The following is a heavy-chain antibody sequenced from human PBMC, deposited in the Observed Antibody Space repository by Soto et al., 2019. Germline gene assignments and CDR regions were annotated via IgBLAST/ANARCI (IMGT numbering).Heavy chain of an antibody. CDR3: ARFPSRAHYFAMAV. CDR1: GGSINSGGYY. V-gene: IGHV4-31*03. CDR2: IYYSGNT. Sequence: NPSETLSLTCTVSGGSINSGGYYWTWIRQHPGRGLECIGYIYYSGNTYYNPSLKSRLTISLDTSKDQFSMKLNSVTAADTAVYYCARFPSRAHYFAMAVWGQGTAVTVSS. D-gene: IGHD2-2*01. J-gene: IGHJ6*02.